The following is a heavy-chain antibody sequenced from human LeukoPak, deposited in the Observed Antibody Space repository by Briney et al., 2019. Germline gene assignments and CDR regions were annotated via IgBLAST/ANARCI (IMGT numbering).Heavy chain of an antibody. Sequence: PSETLSLTCTVSGGSNSSSSYYWGWIRQPPGRGLEWIGSIYYSGSTYYNPSLKSRVTISVDTSKNQFSLKLSSVTAADTAVYYCARSGARYYDSSGYYPNWFDPWGQGTLVTVSS. D-gene: IGHD3-22*01. CDR3: ARSGARYYDSSGYYPNWFDP. CDR1: GGSNSSSSYY. J-gene: IGHJ5*02. CDR2: IYYSGST. V-gene: IGHV4-39*07.